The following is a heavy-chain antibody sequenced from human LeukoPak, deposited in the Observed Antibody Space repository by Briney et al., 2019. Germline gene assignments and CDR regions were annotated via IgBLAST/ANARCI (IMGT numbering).Heavy chain of an antibody. CDR2: IYTRGST. CDR1: GGSISSYY. J-gene: IGHJ6*03. CDR3: ARDANPLGYCRCTSCYKYYYYYFDV. D-gene: IGHD2-2*02. Sequence: PSETLSLTCTVSGGSISSYYWSWIRQPAGKGLEWIGRIYTRGSTNYNPSLKSRVTMSVDTSKNQFSLKLSSVTAADTAVYYCARDANPLGYCRCTSCYKYYYYYFDVSAKGTTVTVSS. V-gene: IGHV4-4*07.